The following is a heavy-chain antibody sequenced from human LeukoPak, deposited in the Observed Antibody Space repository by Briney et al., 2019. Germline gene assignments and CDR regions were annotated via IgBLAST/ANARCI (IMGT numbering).Heavy chain of an antibody. V-gene: IGHV3-23*01. Sequence: GGSLRLSCAASGFTFSSYAMSWVRQAPGEGLEWVSVISGSGGSTYYADSVKGRFTISRDNSKNTVYLQMNSLRAEDTAVYYCAKTPLRFLEWLLGDWGQGTLVTVSS. J-gene: IGHJ4*02. CDR1: GFTFSSYA. CDR2: ISGSGGST. CDR3: AKTPLRFLEWLLGD. D-gene: IGHD3-3*01.